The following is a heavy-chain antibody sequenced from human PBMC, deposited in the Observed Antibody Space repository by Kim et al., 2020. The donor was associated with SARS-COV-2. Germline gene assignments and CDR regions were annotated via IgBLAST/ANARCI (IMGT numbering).Heavy chain of an antibody. CDR2: SGNAGET. D-gene: IGHD3-10*01. CDR1: GFTFSSYD. V-gene: IGHV3-13*04. J-gene: IGHJ3*02. Sequence: GGSLRLSCAASGFTFSSYDMHLVIQATGKSRKRVSASGNAGETFHPGSVKGRFTISREHAKNSLYLQMNSMRAGDTAVYYCARGGGSGSYSGDAFDIWGKGTMVTVSS. CDR3: ARGGGSGSYSGDAFDI.